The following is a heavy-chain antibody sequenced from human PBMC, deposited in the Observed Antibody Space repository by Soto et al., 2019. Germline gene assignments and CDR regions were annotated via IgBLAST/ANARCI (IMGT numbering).Heavy chain of an antibody. CDR2: INGGSGKT. J-gene: IGHJ3*02. V-gene: IGHV1-3*01. Sequence: ASVKVSCKASGYTFNTQVIHWVRQAPGQRLEWMGWINGGSGKTKESQKFQGRVTFSRDTSASTAYMELTSLTPEDTAVYYCARVREGDDLDIWGQGTLVTVSS. CDR1: GYTFNTQV. CDR3: ARVREGDDLDI. D-gene: IGHD3-10*01.